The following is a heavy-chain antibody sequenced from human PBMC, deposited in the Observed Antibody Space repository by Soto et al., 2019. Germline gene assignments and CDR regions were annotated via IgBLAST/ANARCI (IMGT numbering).Heavy chain of an antibody. J-gene: IGHJ4*02. CDR2: ISGITSYI. CDR1: GFTFSAYY. D-gene: IGHD6-13*01. Sequence: QVQLVESGGGLVEPGGSLRLSCAASGFTFSAYYMTWIRQAPGKGLEWVSCISGITSYIRYAESVKGRFTISRDNAKNSLYLQMNSLRAEDTAVYYCARGGGAAGDFDVWGQGTLVTVSS. CDR3: ARGGGAAGDFDV. V-gene: IGHV3-11*06.